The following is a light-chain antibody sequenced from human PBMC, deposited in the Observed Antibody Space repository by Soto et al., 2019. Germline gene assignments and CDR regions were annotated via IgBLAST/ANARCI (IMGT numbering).Light chain of an antibody. Sequence: QSALTQPASVSGSPGQSITISCTGTSSDIGSYNYVSWYQQHPGKAPKLIIYEVTYWPSGVSNRFSGSKSGNTASLTISGLQAEDEADYYCSSYTSSSTLVFGGGTKLTVL. CDR2: EVT. V-gene: IGLV2-14*01. CDR3: SSYTSSSTLV. CDR1: SSDIGSYNY. J-gene: IGLJ2*01.